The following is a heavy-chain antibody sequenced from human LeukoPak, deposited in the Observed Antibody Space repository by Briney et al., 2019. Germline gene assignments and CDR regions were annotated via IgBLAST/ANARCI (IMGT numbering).Heavy chain of an antibody. V-gene: IGHV3-7*01. CDR2: IKKDGSEK. J-gene: IGHJ4*02. CDR3: ARETLGSSSSDY. Sequence: GGSLRLSCAASQFTFSTYWMSWFRQAAGKRLEWVANIKKDGSEKYYVDSVKGRSTISRDNAKNSLYLQMNSLRAEDTAVYYCARETLGSSSSDYWGQGTLVTVSS. D-gene: IGHD6-6*01. CDR1: QFTFSTYW.